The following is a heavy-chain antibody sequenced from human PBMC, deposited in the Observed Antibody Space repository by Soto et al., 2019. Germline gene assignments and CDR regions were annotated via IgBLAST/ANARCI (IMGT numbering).Heavy chain of an antibody. D-gene: IGHD4-17*01. CDR2: VSAYNGNT. CDR3: ARGTTVVTRNY. J-gene: IGHJ4*02. CDR1: GYTFTSYG. Sequence: QVQLVQSGAEVKKPGASVKGSCKASGYTFTSYGISWVRQAPGQGLEWMGWVSAYNGNTNYAQKLQVSVPMAPATSTSTVNKEMRSLITEVTHVYCFARGTTVVTRNYWGEGSLV. V-gene: IGHV1-18*01.